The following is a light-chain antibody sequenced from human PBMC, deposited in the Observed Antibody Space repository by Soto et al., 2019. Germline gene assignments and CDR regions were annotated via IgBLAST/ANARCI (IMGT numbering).Light chain of an antibody. CDR2: EVS. V-gene: IGLV2-18*02. CDR1: SSDVGSYNR. J-gene: IGLJ1*01. Sequence: QSVLTQPPSLSGSPGQSVTISCTGTSSDVGSYNRVSWYQQPPGTAPKLMIYEVSNRPSGVPDRFSGSKSGNTASLTISGLQAEDEADYYCSSYRRSSSHVFGTGTKVTVL. CDR3: SSYRRSSSHV.